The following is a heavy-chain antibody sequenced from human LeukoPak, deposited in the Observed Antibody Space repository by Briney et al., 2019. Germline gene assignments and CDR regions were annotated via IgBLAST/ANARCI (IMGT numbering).Heavy chain of an antibody. J-gene: IGHJ6*03. CDR3: AKPPKAAVAGMVVDYYYYMDV. CDR2: IIGSGGGT. CDR1: GFSFRSYA. D-gene: IGHD6-19*01. Sequence: PGGCPRLSCVASGFSFRSYAMSWGSHAPRGRGGWVSAIIGSGGGTYYEDSVKGRFTISRDNSKNTLYLQMNSLRAEDTAVYYCAKPPKAAVAGMVVDYYYYMDVWGKGTTVTVSS. V-gene: IGHV3-23*01.